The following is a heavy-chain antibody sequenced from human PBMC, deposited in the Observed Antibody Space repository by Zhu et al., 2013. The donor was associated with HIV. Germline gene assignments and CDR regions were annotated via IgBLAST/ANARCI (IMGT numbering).Heavy chain of an antibody. V-gene: IGHV1-2*02. CDR1: GYRFTAYY. Sequence: QVQLLQSGAEVKRPGASVTVSCRPSGYRFTAYYIHWVRQAPGKGIEWMGWINPKNGVTKMAQTFQGRVILTRDTSVNTVYMDLTRLTSYDTALYYCARALGGKIDPWGQGTLVTVSS. D-gene: IGHD3-16*01. CDR2: INPKNGVT. J-gene: IGHJ5*02. CDR3: ARALGGKIDP.